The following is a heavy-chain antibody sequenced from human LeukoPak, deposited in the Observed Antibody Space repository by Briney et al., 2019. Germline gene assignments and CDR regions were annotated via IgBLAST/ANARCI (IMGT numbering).Heavy chain of an antibody. V-gene: IGHV3-23*01. CDR2: ISGSGGST. CDR1: GFTFSSYA. J-gene: IGHJ4*02. Sequence: GGSLRLSCAASGFTFSSYAMSWVRQAPGKGLEWVSAISGSGGSTYYADSVKGRFTISRDNSKNTLYLQMNSLRAEDTAVYYCAKDTAREIVVAKDYWGQGTLVTVSS. D-gene: IGHD3-22*01. CDR3: AKDTAREIVVAKDY.